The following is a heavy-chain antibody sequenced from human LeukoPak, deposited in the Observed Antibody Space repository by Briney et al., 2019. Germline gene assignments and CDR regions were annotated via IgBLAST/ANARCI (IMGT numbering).Heavy chain of an antibody. J-gene: IGHJ4*02. CDR2: INPNSGGT. D-gene: IGHD2-2*01. CDR1: GYTFTSYY. Sequence: ASVKVSCKASGYTFTSYYMHWVRQAPGQGLEWMGWINPNSGGTNYAQKFQGRVTMTRDTSISTAYMELSRLRSDDTAVYYCARATYYCSSTSCYGATYFDYWGQGTLVTVSS. CDR3: ARATYYCSSTSCYGATYFDY. V-gene: IGHV1-2*02.